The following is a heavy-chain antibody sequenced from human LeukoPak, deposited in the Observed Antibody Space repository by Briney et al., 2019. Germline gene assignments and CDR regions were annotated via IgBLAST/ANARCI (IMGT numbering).Heavy chain of an antibody. V-gene: IGHV3-23*01. J-gene: IGHJ4*02. D-gene: IGHD4/OR15-4a*01. CDR1: GFTFSSFA. Sequence: GGSLTLSCAAAGFTFSSFAISWVRQAPGKGLESVSLISGAGGSTYYADSVKGRFTISRDNSKNTLYLQMNSLRAEDTAVYYCAKGHTDYGTGFDLWGQGTLVTVSS. CDR3: AKGHTDYGTGFDL. CDR2: ISGAGGST.